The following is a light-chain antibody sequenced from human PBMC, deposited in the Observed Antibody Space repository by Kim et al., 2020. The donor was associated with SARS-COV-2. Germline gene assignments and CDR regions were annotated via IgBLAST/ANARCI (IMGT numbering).Light chain of an antibody. CDR2: LYSDGRH. V-gene: IGLV4-69*01. Sequence: ASVKLTCTLTTGQINYAIAWLQQQPGKGPRYLMRLYSDGRHTKGGGIPDRFSGSTSGSEYSLTISSLQSEDEADYYCQTWGSGIGVFGGGTQLTVL. CDR3: QTWGSGIGV. J-gene: IGLJ2*01. CDR1: TGQINYA.